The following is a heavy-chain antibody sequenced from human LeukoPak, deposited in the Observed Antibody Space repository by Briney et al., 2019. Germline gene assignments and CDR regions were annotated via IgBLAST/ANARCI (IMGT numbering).Heavy chain of an antibody. CDR2: IYYSGST. CDR3: PSTHYDILTGYEIDY. D-gene: IGHD3-9*01. CDR1: GGSISSSSYY. J-gene: IGHJ4*02. V-gene: IGHV4-39*01. Sequence: KTSETLSLTCTVSGGSISSSSYYWGWIRQPPGKGLEWIGSIYYSGSTYYNPSLKSRVTISVDTSKNQFSLKLSSVTAADTAVYYCPSTHYDILTGYEIDYWGQGTLVTVSS.